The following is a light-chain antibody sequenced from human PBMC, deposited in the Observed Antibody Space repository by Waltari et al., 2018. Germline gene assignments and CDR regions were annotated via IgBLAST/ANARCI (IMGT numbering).Light chain of an antibody. Sequence: EIVLTQSPATLSLSPGERATISCRASQRVSSYLAWYQQKPGQAPRLLIYEASNRATGIPARFSGSVSGTDFTLTISSLEPEDFAVYYCQQRSNWLSITFGQGTRLEIK. V-gene: IGKV3-11*01. CDR3: QQRSNWLSIT. J-gene: IGKJ5*01. CDR2: EAS. CDR1: QRVSSY.